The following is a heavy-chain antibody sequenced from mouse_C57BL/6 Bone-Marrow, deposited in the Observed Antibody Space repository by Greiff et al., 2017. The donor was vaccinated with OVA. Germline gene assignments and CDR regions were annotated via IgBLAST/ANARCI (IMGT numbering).Heavy chain of an antibody. CDR3: ARRNDYDKRTWFAY. D-gene: IGHD2-4*01. J-gene: IGHJ3*01. CDR2: ISSGSSTI. V-gene: IGHV5-17*01. Sequence: EVQVVESGGGLVKPGGSLKLSCAASGFTFSDYGMHWVRQAPEKGLEWVAYISSGSSTIYYADTVKGRFTISRDNAKNTLFLQMSSLRSEDTALYYCARRNDYDKRTWFAYWGQGTLVTVSA. CDR1: GFTFSDYG.